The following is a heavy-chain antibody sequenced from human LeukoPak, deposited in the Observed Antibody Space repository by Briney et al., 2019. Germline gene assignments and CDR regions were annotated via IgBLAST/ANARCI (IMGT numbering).Heavy chain of an antibody. V-gene: IGHV4-31*03. Sequence: SETLSLTCTVSGGSISSGGYYWSRIRQHPGKGLEWIGYIYYSGSTYYNPSLKSRVTISVDTSKNQFSLKLSSVTAADTAVYYCARAGGFFSPFGYWGQGTLVTVSS. CDR2: IYYSGST. J-gene: IGHJ4*02. CDR1: GGSISSGGYY. CDR3: ARAGGFFSPFGY. D-gene: IGHD3-3*01.